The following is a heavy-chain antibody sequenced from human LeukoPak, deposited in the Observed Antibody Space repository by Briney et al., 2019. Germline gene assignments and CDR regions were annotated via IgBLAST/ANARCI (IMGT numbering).Heavy chain of an antibody. J-gene: IGHJ4*02. V-gene: IGHV4-59*01. Sequence: PSETLSLTCTVSGASISGYCRSWVRQPPGKGRECIGYIYYSGSTNYNPSLNTRVTISVHTPQSQFSRKLSSVIAAEAAVYHWARVNSSGFDYGGQGNLVTVSS. CDR1: GASISGYC. CDR3: ARVNSSGFDY. CDR2: IYYSGST. D-gene: IGHD6-19*01.